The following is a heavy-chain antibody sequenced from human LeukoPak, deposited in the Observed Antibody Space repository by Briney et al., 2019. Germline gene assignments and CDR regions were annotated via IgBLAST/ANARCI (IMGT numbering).Heavy chain of an antibody. D-gene: IGHD3-10*01. J-gene: IGHJ6*03. CDR2: INTNTGNP. CDR1: GYTFTSYA. Sequence: SIKVSCRASGYTFTSYAMTGVRQAPGKGLEWMGWINTNTGNPTYAQGFTGRFVFSLDTSVSTAYLQISSLKAEDTAVYYRARDYASFGWSYYYCMDVWGKGTTVTVSS. V-gene: IGHV7-4-1*02. CDR3: ARDYASFGWSYYYCMDV.